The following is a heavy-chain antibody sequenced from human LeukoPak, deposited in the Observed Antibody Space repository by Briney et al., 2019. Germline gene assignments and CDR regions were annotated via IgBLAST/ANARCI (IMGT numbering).Heavy chain of an antibody. V-gene: IGHV4-39*07. CDR1: GGSISSSSYY. D-gene: IGHD2-21*01. Sequence: SETLSLTCTVSGGSISSSSYYWGWIRQPPGKGLEWIGSIYYSGSTYYNPSLKSRVTISVDTSKNQFSLKLSSVTAADTAVYYCARSAYSPPDVVAFDIWGQGTMVTVSS. CDR2: IYYSGST. CDR3: ARSAYSPPDVVAFDI. J-gene: IGHJ3*02.